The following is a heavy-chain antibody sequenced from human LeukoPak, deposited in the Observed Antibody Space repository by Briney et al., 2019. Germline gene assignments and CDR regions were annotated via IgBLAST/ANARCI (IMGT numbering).Heavy chain of an antibody. CDR3: ARAGYGDPHFDF. CDR2: IWYDGSNK. CDR1: GFTFSNYG. D-gene: IGHD4-17*01. J-gene: IGHJ4*02. V-gene: IGHV3-33*01. Sequence: GGSQRLSCAASGFTFSNYGMHWVRQAPGKGLEWVAAIWYDGSNKYYGDSVKGRFTISRDNSKNTLYLQMNSLRAEDTAAYYCARAGYGDPHFDFWGQGTLVTVSS.